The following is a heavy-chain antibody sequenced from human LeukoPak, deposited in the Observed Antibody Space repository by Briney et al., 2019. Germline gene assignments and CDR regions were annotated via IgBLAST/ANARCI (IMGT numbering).Heavy chain of an antibody. V-gene: IGHV4-34*01. D-gene: IGHD1-14*01. CDR2: IHPHGIF. J-gene: IGHJ4*02. CDR3: ARGRNRSKAGDH. CDR1: GGSFYDYY. Sequence: SETLSLTCAVYGGSFYDYYCSWLRQPPGKGLEWIGEIHPHGIFYYNSSLTSRVTISIDTSKSQFSLRLTSVTAADTAFYYCARGRNRSKAGDHWGQGSLVTVSS.